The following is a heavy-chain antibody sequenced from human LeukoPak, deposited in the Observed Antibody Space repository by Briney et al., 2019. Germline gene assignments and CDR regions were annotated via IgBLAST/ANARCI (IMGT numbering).Heavy chain of an antibody. CDR1: GYTFTSYA. D-gene: IGHD4-17*01. V-gene: IGHV1-69*13. CDR3: AREDYGDYRTQSNWFDP. CDR2: IIPIFGTA. Sequence: ASVTVSCKASGYTFTSYAISWVRQAPGQGLEWMGGIIPIFGTANYAQKFQGRVTITADESTSTAYMELSSLRSEDTAVYYCAREDYGDYRTQSNWFDPWGQGTLVTVSS. J-gene: IGHJ5*02.